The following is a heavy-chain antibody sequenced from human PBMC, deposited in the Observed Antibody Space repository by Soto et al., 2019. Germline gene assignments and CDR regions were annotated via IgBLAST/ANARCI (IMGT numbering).Heavy chain of an antibody. J-gene: IGHJ6*02. CDR2: INHSGST. Sequence: QVQLQQWGAGLLKPSETLSLTCAVYGGSFSGYYWSWIRQPPGKGLEWIGEINHSGSTNYNPSLKSRVTISVDTSKTHFSIKVSSVSAADTAVYYCARGRSRYCSSASCYTPGGYYYYGMEVWGQGTTVTVSS. CDR1: GGSFSGYY. CDR3: ARGRSRYCSSASCYTPGGYYYYGMEV. D-gene: IGHD2-2*02. V-gene: IGHV4-34*01.